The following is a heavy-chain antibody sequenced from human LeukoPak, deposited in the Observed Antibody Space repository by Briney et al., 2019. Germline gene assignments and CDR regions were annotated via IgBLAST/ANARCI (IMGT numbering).Heavy chain of an antibody. CDR2: INPNSGGT. CDR1: GYTFTGYY. V-gene: IGHV1-2*04. D-gene: IGHD3-10*01. CDR3: ARGTQLLWFGELFPSSGSFDP. J-gene: IGHJ5*02. Sequence: ASVKVSCKASGYTFTGYYMHWVRQAPGQGLEWMGWINPNSGGTNYAQKFQGWVTMTRDTSISTAYMELSRLRSDDTAVYYCARGTQLLWFGELFPSSGSFDPWGQGTLVTVSS.